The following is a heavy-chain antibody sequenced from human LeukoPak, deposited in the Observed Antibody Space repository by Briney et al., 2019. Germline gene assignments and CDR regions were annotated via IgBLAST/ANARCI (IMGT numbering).Heavy chain of an antibody. CDR3: AREAMVWGVIHFDY. CDR2: IIPILGIA. D-gene: IGHD3-10*01. CDR1: GGTFSSYA. V-gene: IGHV1-69*04. Sequence: GASVKVSCKASGGTFSSYAISWVRQAPGQGLEWMGRIIPILGIANYAQKFQGRVTITADKSTSTAYMELSSLRSEDTAVYYCAREAMVWGVIHFDYWGQGTLVTVSS. J-gene: IGHJ4*02.